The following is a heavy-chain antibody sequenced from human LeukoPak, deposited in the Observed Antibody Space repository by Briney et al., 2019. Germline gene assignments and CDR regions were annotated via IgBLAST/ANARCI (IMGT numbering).Heavy chain of an antibody. CDR1: GFTFSDYW. D-gene: IGHD3-22*01. Sequence: GGSLRLSCAASGFTFSDYWMHWVRQAPGKGLVWVSRISSDGSSTSYADSVKGRFTVSRDNAKNTLYLQMNSLRAEDTAVYYCARGVSEYYYDSSGYYTGSYDPWGQGALVTVSS. V-gene: IGHV3-74*01. CDR3: ARGVSEYYYDSSGYYTGSYDP. CDR2: ISSDGSST. J-gene: IGHJ5*02.